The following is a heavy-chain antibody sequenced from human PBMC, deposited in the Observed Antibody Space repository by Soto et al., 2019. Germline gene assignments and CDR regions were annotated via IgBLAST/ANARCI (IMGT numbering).Heavy chain of an antibody. Sequence: SQTLSLTCAISGDSVSSNSAAWNRIRQSPSRGLEWLGRTYYKSKWNNDYALSVKSRITINPDTSKNQFSLHLYSVTPEDTAVYYCTGITWFRGMDVWGQGTPVTVS. CDR1: GDSVSSNSAA. V-gene: IGHV6-1*01. J-gene: IGHJ6*02. CDR2: TYYKSKWNN. D-gene: IGHD3-10*01. CDR3: TGITWFRGMDV.